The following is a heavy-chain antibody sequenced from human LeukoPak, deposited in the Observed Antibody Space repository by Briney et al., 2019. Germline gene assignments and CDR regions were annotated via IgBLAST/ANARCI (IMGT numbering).Heavy chain of an antibody. V-gene: IGHV3-23*01. Sequence: GGTLRLSCAASGVTFSSYGMSWVRQALGRGLEWVSAISGSGGSTYYADSVRGRFTISRDNAKNSLYLQMNSLRAEDTAVYSCARGADGVSSNSRGWFDPWGQGTLVTVSS. CDR2: ISGSGGST. D-gene: IGHD2-15*01. CDR3: ARGADGVSSNSRGWFDP. J-gene: IGHJ5*02. CDR1: GVTFSSYG.